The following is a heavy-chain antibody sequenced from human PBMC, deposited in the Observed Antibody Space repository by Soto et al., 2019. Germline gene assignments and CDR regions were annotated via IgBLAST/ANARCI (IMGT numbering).Heavy chain of an antibody. V-gene: IGHV5-51*01. CDR1: GYDFNTNW. CDR3: ARLPRDCNKTSCYYADH. Sequence: SGESLKISCRGSGYDFNTNWFGWVRQLPGKGLEWVGIMYPGDSDTRYNPSLQGHVTLSADVTVSTAFLQWRSLKTSDTGMYFCARLPRDCNKTSCYYADHWGHGTPVTVSS. J-gene: IGHJ4*01. D-gene: IGHD2-2*01. CDR2: MYPGDSDT.